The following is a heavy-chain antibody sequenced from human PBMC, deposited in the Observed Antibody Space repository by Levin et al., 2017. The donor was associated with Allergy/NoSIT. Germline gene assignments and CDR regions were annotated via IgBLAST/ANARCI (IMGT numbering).Heavy chain of an antibody. J-gene: IGHJ4*02. CDR2: IKSKSDGGTT. D-gene: IGHD4-23*01. CDR3: TTEIRWSPVDLDH. Sequence: GGSLRLSCAGSGFXFXXAXLXXXXXXXXKGLEWVGRIKSKSDGGTTEDAAPVKGRFTISRDDSKNTLYLQMNSLKTEDTAVYYCTTEIRWSPVDLDHWGQGTLVTVST. CDR1: GFXFXXAX. V-gene: IGHV3-15*01.